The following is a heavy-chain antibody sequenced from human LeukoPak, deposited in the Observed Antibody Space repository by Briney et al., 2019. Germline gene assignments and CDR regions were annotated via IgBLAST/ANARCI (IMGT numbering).Heavy chain of an antibody. Sequence: ASVKASCKVSGYTLTELSMHWVRQAPGKGLEWMGGFDPEDGETIYAQKFQGRVTMTEDTSTDTAYMELSSLRSEDTAVYYCATAKYTAMLFDYWGQGTLVTVSS. J-gene: IGHJ4*02. CDR2: FDPEDGET. D-gene: IGHD5-18*01. V-gene: IGHV1-24*01. CDR1: GYTLTELS. CDR3: ATAKYTAMLFDY.